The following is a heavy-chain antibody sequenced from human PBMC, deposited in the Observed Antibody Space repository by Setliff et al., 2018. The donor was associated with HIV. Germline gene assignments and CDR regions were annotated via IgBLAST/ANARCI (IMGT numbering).Heavy chain of an antibody. D-gene: IGHD4-17*01. CDR2: ISAYNGNT. V-gene: IGHV1-18*01. J-gene: IGHJ4*02. CDR3: ARLGKNDYGDYFDY. CDR1: GYPFSSYD. Sequence: GASVKVSCKAAGYPFSSYDINWVRQAPGQGLEWMGWISAYNGNTNYAQKLQGRVTMTTDTSTSTAYMELRSLRSDDTAVYYCARLGKNDYGDYFDYWGQGTLVTVSS.